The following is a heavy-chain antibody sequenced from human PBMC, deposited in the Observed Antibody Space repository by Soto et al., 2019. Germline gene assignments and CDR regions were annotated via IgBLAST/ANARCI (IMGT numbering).Heavy chain of an antibody. CDR2: IIPILGIA. D-gene: IGHD5-12*01. CDR3: ARGYEDDAFDI. V-gene: IGHV1-69*02. J-gene: IGHJ3*02. Sequence: QVQLVQSGAEVKKPGSSVKVSCKASGGTLSSYTISWVRQAPGQGLEWMGRIIPILGIANYAQKFQGRVTITADKSTSTAYMELSSLRSEDTAVYYCARGYEDDAFDIWGQGTMVTVSS. CDR1: GGTLSSYT.